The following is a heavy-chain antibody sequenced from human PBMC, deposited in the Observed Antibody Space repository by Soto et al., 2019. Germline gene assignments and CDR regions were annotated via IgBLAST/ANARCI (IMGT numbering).Heavy chain of an antibody. Sequence: GESLKISCQGPGYSFTTYWIGWVRQMPGKGLDWMGIIYPGDSDTRYSPSFRGQVTISADNSINTAYLQWSSLKASDTAMYYCTGGGGSYFRVLDKWGQGPLFTVPS. CDR3: TGGGGSYFRVLDK. CDR2: IYPGDSDT. D-gene: IGHD1-26*01. CDR1: GYSFTTYW. J-gene: IGHJ4*02. V-gene: IGHV5-51*01.